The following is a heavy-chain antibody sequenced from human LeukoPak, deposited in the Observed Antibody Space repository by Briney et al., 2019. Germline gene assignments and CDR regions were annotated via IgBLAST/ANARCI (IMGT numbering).Heavy chain of an antibody. D-gene: IGHD3-16*01. Sequence: SGTLSLTCGVSGGSISSTNWWTRVRQPPGEGLEWIGEAQLSGRTNYNPSLESRVTMSVDMSENHISLKLTSVTAADTAFYYCAREGGPYRPLDYSGQGTLVTVSS. V-gene: IGHV4-4*02. J-gene: IGHJ4*02. CDR3: AREGGPYRPLDY. CDR1: GGSISSTNW. CDR2: AQLSGRT.